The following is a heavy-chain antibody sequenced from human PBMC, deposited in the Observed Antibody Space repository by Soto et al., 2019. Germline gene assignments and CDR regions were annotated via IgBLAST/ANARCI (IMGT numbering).Heavy chain of an antibody. CDR3: TTGFRSSGYYPSLGGFDP. CDR1: VLTFSNAW. Sequence: GGSLRLSCAASVLTFSNAWMSWVRQAPGKGLEWVGRIKSKTDGGTTDYAAPVKGRFTISRDDSKNTLYLQMNSLKTEDTAVYYCTTGFRSSGYYPSLGGFDPWGQGTLVTVSS. J-gene: IGHJ5*02. D-gene: IGHD3-22*01. CDR2: IKSKTDGGTT. V-gene: IGHV3-15*01.